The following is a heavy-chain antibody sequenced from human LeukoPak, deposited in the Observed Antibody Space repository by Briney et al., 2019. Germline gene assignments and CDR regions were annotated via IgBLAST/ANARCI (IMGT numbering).Heavy chain of an antibody. CDR2: ISSSGSTI. CDR3: ARGLRRNKPDY. V-gene: IGHV3-48*03. CDR1: GFTFSSYE. J-gene: IGHJ4*02. D-gene: IGHD4-17*01. Sequence: GGSLRLSCAASGFTFSSYEMNWVRQAPGKGLEWVSYISSSGSTIYYADSVKGRFTISRDNAKNSLYLQMNSLRGEDTAVYYCARGLRRNKPDYWDQGTLVTVSS.